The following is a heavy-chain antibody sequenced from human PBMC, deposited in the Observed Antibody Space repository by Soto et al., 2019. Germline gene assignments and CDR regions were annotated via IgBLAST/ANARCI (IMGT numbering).Heavy chain of an antibody. V-gene: IGHV2-5*02. J-gene: IGHJ4*02. D-gene: IGHD4-17*01. CDR3: AHRGDGAYEGVFDY. Sequence: QITLRESGPTLVKPTQTLTLTCTFSGFSLSSNGMGVGWIRKPQGQPLEWLTLIYWDEDRQYSPSLQSRLTITKDTSKNQVVLTMTNMEPVDTATYYCAHRGDGAYEGVFDYWGQGTLVTVSS. CDR2: IYWDEDR. CDR1: GFSLSSNGMG.